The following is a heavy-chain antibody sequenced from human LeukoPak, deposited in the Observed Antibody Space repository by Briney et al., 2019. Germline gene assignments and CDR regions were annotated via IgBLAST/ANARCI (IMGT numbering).Heavy chain of an antibody. CDR1: GFTVSSNF. D-gene: IGHD5-24*01. J-gene: IGHJ4*02. Sequence: GGSLRLSCAASGFTVSSNFMSWVRQAPGKGLEWVANIKEDGTETYYVDSVKGRFTISRDNAKNSLYLQMNSLRVEDTAVYYCAKEGRSLQTYWGQGTLVTVSS. CDR3: AKEGRSLQTY. CDR2: IKEDGTET. V-gene: IGHV3-7*03.